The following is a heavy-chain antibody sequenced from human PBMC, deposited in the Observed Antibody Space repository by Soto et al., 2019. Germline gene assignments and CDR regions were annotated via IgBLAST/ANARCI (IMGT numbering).Heavy chain of an antibody. J-gene: IGHJ4*01. CDR2: IIPIFGTA. Sequence: QVQLVQSGAEVKKPGSSVKVSCKASGGTFSSYAISWVRQAPGQGLEWMGGIIPIFGTANYAQKFQGRVRITAEESTSASYVELRSLRSEDTAGYYCAREVASGAHIGYWGHGTLVTVSS. D-gene: IGHD5-12*01. CDR1: GGTFSSYA. V-gene: IGHV1-69*01. CDR3: AREVASGAHIGY.